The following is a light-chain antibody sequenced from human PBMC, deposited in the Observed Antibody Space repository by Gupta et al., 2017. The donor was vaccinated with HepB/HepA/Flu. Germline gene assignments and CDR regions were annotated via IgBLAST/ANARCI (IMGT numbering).Light chain of an antibody. J-gene: IGKJ5*01. Sequence: EIVLTQSPATLSLSPGERATLSCRASQSVSSYLAWYQQKPGQAPRLLIYDASNRATGIPARFSGSGYGTDFTLTISSLEPEDFAVYYCQLRSTWPPITFGQETRVEIK. CDR1: QSVSSY. V-gene: IGKV3-11*01. CDR2: DAS. CDR3: QLRSTWPPIT.